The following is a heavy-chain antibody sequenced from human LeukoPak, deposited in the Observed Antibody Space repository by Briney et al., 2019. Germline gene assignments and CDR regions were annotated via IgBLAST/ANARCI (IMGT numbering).Heavy chain of an antibody. CDR3: AKGRYDYVWGSPSDY. D-gene: IGHD3-16*01. J-gene: IGHJ4*02. CDR1: GFTFSSYA. Sequence: GGSPRLSCAASGFTFSSYAMHWVRQAPGKGLEWVAVISYDGSNKYYADSVKGRFTISRDNSKNTLYLQMNSLRAEDTAVYYCAKGRYDYVWGSPSDYWGQGTLVTVSS. V-gene: IGHV3-30*04. CDR2: ISYDGSNK.